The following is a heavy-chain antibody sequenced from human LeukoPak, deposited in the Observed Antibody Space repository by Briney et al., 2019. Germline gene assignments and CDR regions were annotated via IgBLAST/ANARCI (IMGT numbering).Heavy chain of an antibody. J-gene: IGHJ4*02. CDR2: ISYDGSNK. Sequence: GGSLRLSSAASGFTFSSYSMNWVRQAPGKGLEWVAIISYDGSNKHYADSVKGRFTISRDNSKNTLYLQMNSLRAEDTAVYYCATDSGYDHHGLFDYWGQGTLVTVSS. CDR1: GFTFSSYS. D-gene: IGHD5-12*01. V-gene: IGHV3-30*03. CDR3: ATDSGYDHHGLFDY.